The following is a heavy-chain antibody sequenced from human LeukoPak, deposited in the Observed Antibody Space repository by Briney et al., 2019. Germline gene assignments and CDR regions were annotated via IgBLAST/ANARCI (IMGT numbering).Heavy chain of an antibody. CDR2: VHLSGRT. J-gene: IGHJ4*02. CDR1: GGSISSTNW. CDR3: AREGGPYRPLDY. V-gene: IGHV4-4*02. Sequence: NSSGTLSCTGVVSGGSISSTNWWTWVRQPPGEGLERIGEVHLSGRTNYNPSLESRVTMSVAMSENHISLKLTSVTAADTAVYYCAREGGPYRPLDYSGQGTLVTVSS.